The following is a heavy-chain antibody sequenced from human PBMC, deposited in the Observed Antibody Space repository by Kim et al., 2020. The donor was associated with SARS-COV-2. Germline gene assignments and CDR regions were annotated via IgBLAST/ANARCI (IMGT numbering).Heavy chain of an antibody. CDR3: ARDLKDDSSGYYYGCYYYYGMDV. CDR2: INTNTGNP. Sequence: ASVKVSCKASGYTFTSYAMNWVRQAPGQGLEWMGRINTNTGNPTYAQGFTGRLVFSLDTSVSTAYLQISSLKAEDTAVYYCARDLKDDSSGYYYGCYYYYGMDVWGKGTTVTVSP. V-gene: IGHV7-4-1*02. D-gene: IGHD3-22*01. J-gene: IGHJ6*04. CDR1: GYTFTSYA.